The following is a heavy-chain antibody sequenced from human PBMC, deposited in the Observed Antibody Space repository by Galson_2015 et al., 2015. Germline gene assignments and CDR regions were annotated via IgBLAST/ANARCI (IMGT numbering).Heavy chain of an antibody. V-gene: IGHV3-53*01. D-gene: IGHD6-13*01. Sequence: SLRLSCAASGFTVSSNYMSWVRQAPGKGLEWVSVTYSGGSTYYADSVKGRFTISRDNSKNTLYLQMNSLRAEDTAVYYCARETSSSWAHAFDIWGQGTMVTVSS. CDR1: GFTVSSNY. CDR2: TYSGGST. CDR3: ARETSSSWAHAFDI. J-gene: IGHJ3*02.